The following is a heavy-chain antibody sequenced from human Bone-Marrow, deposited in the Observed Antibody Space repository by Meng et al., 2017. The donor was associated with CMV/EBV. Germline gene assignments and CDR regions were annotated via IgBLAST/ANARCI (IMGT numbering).Heavy chain of an antibody. CDR3: ARDRGDMTTVLF. V-gene: IGHV4-39*07. Sequence: SETLSLTCTVSGGSISSSSYYWGWIRQPPGKGLEWFGSIYYSGSTYYNPSLKSRVTISVDTSKNQFSLKLSSVTAADTAVYYCARDRGDMTTVLFWGQGTLVTVSS. CDR1: GGSISSSSYY. J-gene: IGHJ4*02. CDR2: IYYSGST. D-gene: IGHD4-17*01.